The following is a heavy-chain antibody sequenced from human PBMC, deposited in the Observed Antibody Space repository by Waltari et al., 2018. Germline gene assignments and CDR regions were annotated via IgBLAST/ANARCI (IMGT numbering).Heavy chain of an antibody. CDR3: AKDSLGRFMASYDHINDAFDI. Sequence: EVQLVESGGGLVQPGRSLRLSCAASGFTFDDYAMHWVRQAPGKGLEWVSGISWNSGSIGYADSVKGRFTISRDNAKNSLYLQMNSLRAEDTALYYCAKDSLGRFMASYDHINDAFDIWGQGTMVTVSS. V-gene: IGHV3-9*01. CDR1: GFTFDDYA. D-gene: IGHD3-16*01. CDR2: ISWNSGSI. J-gene: IGHJ3*02.